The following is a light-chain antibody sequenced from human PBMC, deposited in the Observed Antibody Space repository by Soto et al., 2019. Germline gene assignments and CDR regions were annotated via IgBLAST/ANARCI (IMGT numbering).Light chain of an antibody. CDR2: DAS. Sequence: EIVLTQSPATLSVSPGERATLSCRASQSVSSNLAWYQQKPGQAPRLLIYDASTRATGIPARFSGSGSGTDFTLTISRLEPEDFAVYYCQHYGTSPGTFGQGTRLEI. V-gene: IGKV3-20*01. CDR3: QHYGTSPGT. CDR1: QSVSSN. J-gene: IGKJ5*01.